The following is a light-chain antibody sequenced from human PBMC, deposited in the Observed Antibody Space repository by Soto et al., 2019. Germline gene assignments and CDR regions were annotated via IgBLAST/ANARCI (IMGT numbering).Light chain of an antibody. J-gene: IGLJ3*02. Sequence: QSALSQPASVSGSPGQSITISCAGTSSDVGGYNYVSWYQQHPGKAPKLMISEVSNRPSGVPNRFSGSKSGNTASLTISGLQAEDEADYYCSSYTGTSTLVFGGGT. V-gene: IGLV2-14*01. CDR3: SSYTGTSTLV. CDR2: EVS. CDR1: SSDVGGYNY.